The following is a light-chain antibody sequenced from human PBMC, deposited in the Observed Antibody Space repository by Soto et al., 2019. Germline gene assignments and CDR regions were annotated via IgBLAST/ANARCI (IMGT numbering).Light chain of an antibody. Sequence: QSALTPPASASGSPGQAVTISCTGTSSEVGGYNYVSWYQQHPGKARKPMIYEVFTRSSGVPDRFSASKSVTNSSLTFSGLQAEDEADYYCSAYAGSNNLRFGGVTKRPVL. J-gene: IGLJ2*01. CDR1: SSEVGGYNY. CDR2: EVF. CDR3: SAYAGSNNLR. V-gene: IGLV2-8*01.